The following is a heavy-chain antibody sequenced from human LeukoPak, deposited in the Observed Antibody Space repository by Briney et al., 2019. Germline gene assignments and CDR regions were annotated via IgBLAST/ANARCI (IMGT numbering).Heavy chain of an antibody. V-gene: IGHV4-39*01. Sequence: SETLSLTCTVSGGSISSSSYYWGWIRQPPRKGLEWIGSIYYSGSTYYNPSLKSRVTISVDTSKNQFSLKLSSVTAADTAVYYCARMPLVVVVAAGFDYWGQGTLVTVSS. CDR2: IYYSGST. D-gene: IGHD2-15*01. CDR1: GGSISSSSYY. J-gene: IGHJ4*02. CDR3: ARMPLVVVVAAGFDY.